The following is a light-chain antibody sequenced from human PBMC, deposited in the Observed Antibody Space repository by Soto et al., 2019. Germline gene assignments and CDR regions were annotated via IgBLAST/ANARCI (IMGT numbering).Light chain of an antibody. J-gene: IGKJ4*01. CDR1: QSVSSN. CDR2: GAS. V-gene: IGKV3-15*01. CDR3: QHYNNWPLT. Sequence: EIVMTQSPATLSVSPGERATLSCRASQSVSSNLAWYQQKPGQAPRLLIYGASTRATGIPARFSGSGSGTEFNLTISSLQSEDFEVYYCQHYNNWPLTFGGGSKVQIK.